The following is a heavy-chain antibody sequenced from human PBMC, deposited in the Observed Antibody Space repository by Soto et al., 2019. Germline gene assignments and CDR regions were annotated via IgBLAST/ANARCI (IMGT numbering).Heavy chain of an antibody. CDR1: GYTFTSYY. Sequence: QVQLVQSGAEVKKPGASVKVSCKASGYTFTSYYMHWVRQAPGQGLEWMGIINPSGGSTSYAQKFQGRFTITRDTSTSTVYMELSSLRSEDTAVYYCARGTQQRTPVPDWYYYGMDVWGQGTTVTVSS. J-gene: IGHJ6*02. V-gene: IGHV1-46*01. CDR3: ARGTQQRTPVPDWYYYGMDV. D-gene: IGHD3-9*01. CDR2: INPSGGST.